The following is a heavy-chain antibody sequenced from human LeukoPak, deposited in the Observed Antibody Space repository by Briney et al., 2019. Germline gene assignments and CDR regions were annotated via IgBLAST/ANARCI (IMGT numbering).Heavy chain of an antibody. Sequence: SETLSLTCTVSGDSISGSSYYWAWIRQPPGKGLEWVGSVYYTGSTYYMSSLKSRVTISADTSKNLFSLKVNSMTAADTAVYYCARHGPPMQRQFYDSWGQGTLVTVSS. D-gene: IGHD5-24*01. CDR2: VYYTGST. CDR3: ARHGPPMQRQFYDS. CDR1: GDSISGSSYY. V-gene: IGHV4-39*01. J-gene: IGHJ4*02.